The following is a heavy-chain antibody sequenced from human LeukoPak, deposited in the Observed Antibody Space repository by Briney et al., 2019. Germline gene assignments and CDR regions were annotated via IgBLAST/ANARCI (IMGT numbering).Heavy chain of an antibody. D-gene: IGHD6-19*01. V-gene: IGHV3-21*01. CDR1: GFTFSSYS. CDR2: ISSSSSYI. J-gene: IGHJ4*02. CDR3: ARVGSSGWYYFDY. Sequence: GGSLRLSCAASGFTFSSYSMNWVRQAPGKGLEWVSSISSSSSYIHYADSVKGRFTISRDNAKNSLYLQMNSLRAEDTAVYYCARVGSSGWYYFDYWGQGTLVTVSS.